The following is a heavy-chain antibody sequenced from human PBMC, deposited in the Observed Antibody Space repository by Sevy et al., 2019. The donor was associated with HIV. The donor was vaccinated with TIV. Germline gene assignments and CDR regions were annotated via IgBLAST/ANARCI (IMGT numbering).Heavy chain of an antibody. CDR1: GFSFSSYW. CDR3: ARAHYYYDSSGYMGIDAFDV. CDR2: SNSDEISR. Sequence: GGSLRLSCAASGFSFSSYWMHWVRQAPGKGLEWVSRSNSDEISRSYADSVMGRFTISRDNAKNTLYLQMENLRVEDTAINYCARAHYYYDSSGYMGIDAFDVWGQGTTVTVSS. V-gene: IGHV3-74*01. D-gene: IGHD3-22*01. J-gene: IGHJ3*01.